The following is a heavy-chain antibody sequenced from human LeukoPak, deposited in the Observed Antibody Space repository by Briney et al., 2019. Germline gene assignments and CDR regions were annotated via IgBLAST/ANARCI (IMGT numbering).Heavy chain of an antibody. Sequence: GGSLRLSSAASGFTFSNYAMNWVRQAPRKGLEWVSFISGSGDTTYYADSVKGRFTISRDSSKNTLYLQMNSLRAEDTAVYYCAKSRGESRGASNYWGQGTLVTVSS. D-gene: IGHD1-26*01. J-gene: IGHJ4*02. CDR2: ISGSGDTT. CDR3: AKSRGESRGASNY. CDR1: GFTFSNYA. V-gene: IGHV3-23*01.